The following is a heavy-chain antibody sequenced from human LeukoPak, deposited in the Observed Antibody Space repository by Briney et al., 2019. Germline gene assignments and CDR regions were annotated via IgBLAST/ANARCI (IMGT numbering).Heavy chain of an antibody. CDR1: GGSISSGGYS. Sequence: PSETLSLTCAVFGGSISSGGYSWSWIRQPPGKGLEWIGYIYHSGSTYYNPSLKSRVTISVDRSKNQFSLKLSSVTAADTAVYYCASEPRYGDYVYWGQGTLVTVSS. CDR3: ASEPRYGDYVY. D-gene: IGHD4-17*01. V-gene: IGHV4-30-2*01. CDR2: IYHSGST. J-gene: IGHJ4*02.